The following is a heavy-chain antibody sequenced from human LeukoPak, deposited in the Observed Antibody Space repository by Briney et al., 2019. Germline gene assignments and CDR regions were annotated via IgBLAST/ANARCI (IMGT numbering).Heavy chain of an antibody. Sequence: PSETLSLTCTVSGGSITSGGYSWSWVRQPPGKALEWVGYIYHSGDTYYSPSLESRVTISLDRSKNQVSLRLMSVTAADTAVYFCARAVVGRWPPDFWGQGTLVTVSS. CDR1: GGSITSGGYS. V-gene: IGHV4-30-2*01. CDR2: IYHSGDT. D-gene: IGHD4-23*01. J-gene: IGHJ4*02. CDR3: ARAVVGRWPPDF.